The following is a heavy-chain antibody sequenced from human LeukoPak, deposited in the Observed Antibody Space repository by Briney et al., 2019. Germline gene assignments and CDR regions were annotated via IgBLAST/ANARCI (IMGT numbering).Heavy chain of an antibody. J-gene: IGHJ4*02. D-gene: IGHD2-2*01. CDR1: GFTFSSYG. CDR3: AKESLCSSTSCSYFDY. CDR2: IWYGGSNK. Sequence: GGSLRLSCAASGFTFSSYGMHWVRQAPGKGLEWVAVIWYGGSNKYYADSVKGRFTISRDNSKNTLYLQMNSLRAEDTAVYYCAKESLCSSTSCSYFDYWGQGTLVTVSS. V-gene: IGHV3-30*02.